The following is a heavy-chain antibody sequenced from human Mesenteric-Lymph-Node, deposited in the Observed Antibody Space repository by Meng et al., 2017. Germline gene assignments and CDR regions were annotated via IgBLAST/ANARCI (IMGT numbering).Heavy chain of an antibody. J-gene: IGHJ4*02. V-gene: IGHV3-69-1*01. CDR2: ISSSSTI. CDR3: VRRAWLEY. CDR1: GFTFSDYY. D-gene: IGHD6-19*01. Sequence: GGSLRLSCAASGFTFSDYYMNWVRQAPGKGLEWVSSISSSSTIYYADSVKGRFTISRDDSKDTLYLQMNSLRAEDTAVYYCVRRAWLEYWGQGTLVTVSS.